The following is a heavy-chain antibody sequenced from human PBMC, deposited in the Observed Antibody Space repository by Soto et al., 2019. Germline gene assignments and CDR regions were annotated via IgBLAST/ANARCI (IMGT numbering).Heavy chain of an antibody. D-gene: IGHD3-16*01. CDR3: ARYDYIWGSLGF. CDR1: GYTFTSYG. CDR2: ISAYNGNT. Sequence: QVQLVQSGAEVKKPGASVKVSCKASGYTFTSYGISWVRQAPGRGLEWMGWISAYNGNTNYAQKRQCGLTMTTDTSTGTAYMELRSLRSDDTAVYYCARYDYIWGSLGFWGQGTLVTVSS. J-gene: IGHJ4*02. V-gene: IGHV1-18*01.